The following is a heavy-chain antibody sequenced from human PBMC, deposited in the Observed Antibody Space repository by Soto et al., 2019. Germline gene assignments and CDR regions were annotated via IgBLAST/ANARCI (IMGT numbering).Heavy chain of an antibody. V-gene: IGHV1-69*13. Sequence: ASVKVSCKASGGTFSSYAISWVRQAPGQGLERMGGFIPIFGTANYAQKFQGRVTITADESTSTAYMELSSLRSEDTAVYYCASWRGYCSGGSCSNYYYYYGMDVWGQGTTVTVSS. CDR1: GGTFSSYA. J-gene: IGHJ6*02. CDR3: ASWRGYCSGGSCSNYYYYYGMDV. D-gene: IGHD2-15*01. CDR2: FIPIFGTA.